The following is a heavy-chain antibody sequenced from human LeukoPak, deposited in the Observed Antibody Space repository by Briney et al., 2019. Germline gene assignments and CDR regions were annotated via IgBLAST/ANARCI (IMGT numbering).Heavy chain of an antibody. CDR1: GFTFSSYW. V-gene: IGHV3-74*01. J-gene: IGHJ3*01. Sequence: PGGSLRLSCAASGFTFSSYWMHWVRQAPGKGLVWVSHINSDGTTTSYADSVKGRFTISRDNAKNSLYLQMNSLRAEDTAVYYCARVQDYYDSSGYYLGGAFDVWGQGTMVTVSS. CDR3: ARVQDYYDSSGYYLGGAFDV. CDR2: INSDGTTT. D-gene: IGHD3-22*01.